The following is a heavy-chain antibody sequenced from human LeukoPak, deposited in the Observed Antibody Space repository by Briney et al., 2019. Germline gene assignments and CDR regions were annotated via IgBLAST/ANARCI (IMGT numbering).Heavy chain of an antibody. CDR2: INHSGST. D-gene: IGHD1-26*01. CDR3: ARESGAAWSDGMDV. Sequence: PSEPLSLACAVYGGSFSGYYWSWLRQPPGKGLEWIGEINHSGSTNYNPSLKSRVTISVDTSKNQFSLKLSSVTAADTAVYYCARESGAAWSDGMDVWGQGTTVTVSS. CDR1: GGSFSGYY. J-gene: IGHJ6*02. V-gene: IGHV4-34*01.